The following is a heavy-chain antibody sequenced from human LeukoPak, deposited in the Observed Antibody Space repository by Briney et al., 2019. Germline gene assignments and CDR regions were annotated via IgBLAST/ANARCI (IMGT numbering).Heavy chain of an antibody. CDR3: ARKPLNWFFDL. J-gene: IGHJ2*01. CDR1: GLTVSNNY. Sequence: GGSLRLSSAASGLTVSNNYMSWVRQAPGKGLEWVSLIYTGGTTHYADSVKGRFTISRDNSKNTVYLQMNSLTAEDTALYYCARKPLNWFFDLWGRGTLVTVSS. CDR2: IYTGGTT. V-gene: IGHV3-66*01.